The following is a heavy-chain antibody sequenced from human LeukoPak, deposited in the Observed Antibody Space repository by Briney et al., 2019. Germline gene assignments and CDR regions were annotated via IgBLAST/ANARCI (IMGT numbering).Heavy chain of an antibody. CDR1: GFTFSSYA. CDR3: ARDLRDGYNFVDY. D-gene: IGHD5-24*01. V-gene: IGHV3-30-3*01. J-gene: IGHJ4*02. Sequence: SLRLSCAASGFTFSSYAMHWVRQAPGKGLEWVAVISYDGSNKYYADSVKGRFTIYRDNSKNSLYLQMNSLRAEDTAVYYCARDLRDGYNFVDYWGQGTLVTVSS. CDR2: ISYDGSNK.